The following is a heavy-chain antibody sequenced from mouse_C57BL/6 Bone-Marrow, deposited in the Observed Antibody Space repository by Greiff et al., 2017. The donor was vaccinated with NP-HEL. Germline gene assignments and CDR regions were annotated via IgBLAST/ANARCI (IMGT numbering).Heavy chain of an antibody. J-gene: IGHJ4*01. CDR2: ISDGGSYT. D-gene: IGHD6-1*01. V-gene: IGHV5-4*01. CDR3: ASSLYAMDY. CDR1: GFTFCSYA. Sequence: EVHLVESGGGLVKPGGSLKLSCAASGFTFCSYAMSWVRQTPEKRLEWVATISDGGSYTYYPDNVKGRFTISRDNAKNNLYLQMSHLKSEDTSMYYCASSLYAMDYWGQGTSVTVSS.